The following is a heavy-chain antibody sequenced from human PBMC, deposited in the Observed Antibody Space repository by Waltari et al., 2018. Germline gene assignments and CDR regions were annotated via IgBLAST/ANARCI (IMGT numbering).Heavy chain of an antibody. CDR1: GYTFTGYY. Sequence: QVQLVQSGAEVKKPGASVKVSCKASGYTFTGYYMHWVRQAPGQGLEWMGRINPNSGGTNYAQKLQGRVTMTRDTSISTAYMELSRLRSDDTAVYYCAREWRLYYYGSGKRYGMDVWGQGTTVTVSS. CDR2: INPNSGGT. J-gene: IGHJ6*02. CDR3: AREWRLYYYGSGKRYGMDV. D-gene: IGHD3-10*01. V-gene: IGHV1-2*06.